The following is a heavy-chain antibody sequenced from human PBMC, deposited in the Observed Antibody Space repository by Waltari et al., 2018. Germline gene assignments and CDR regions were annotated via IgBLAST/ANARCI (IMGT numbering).Heavy chain of an antibody. J-gene: IGHJ4*02. CDR3: TRKGGDGYNFPDY. D-gene: IGHD2-21*01. V-gene: IGHV3-49*03. Sequence: EVQLVESGGGLVQPGRSLRLSCTASGFTFGDYAMSWFRQAPGKGLGWVGFIRSKAYGGTTEYAASVKGRFTISRDDSKSIAYLQMNSLKTEDTAVYYCTRKGGDGYNFPDYWGQGTLVTVSS. CDR1: GFTFGDYA. CDR2: IRSKAYGGTT.